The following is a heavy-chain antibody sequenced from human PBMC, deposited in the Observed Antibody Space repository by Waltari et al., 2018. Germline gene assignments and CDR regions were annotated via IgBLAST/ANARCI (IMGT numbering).Heavy chain of an antibody. CDR1: GYSISSGYY. J-gene: IGHJ4*02. D-gene: IGHD3-10*01. V-gene: IGHV4-38-2*01. CDR2: IYHSGST. CDR3: ARVPQYYGSGSYFPRTDY. Sequence: QVQLQESGPGLVKPSETLSLTCAVSGYSISSGYYWGWIRQPPGKGLEWFGSIYHSGSTYYNPSLKSRVTISVDTSKNQFSLERSSVTAADTAVYYCARVPQYYGSGSYFPRTDYWGQGTLVTVSS.